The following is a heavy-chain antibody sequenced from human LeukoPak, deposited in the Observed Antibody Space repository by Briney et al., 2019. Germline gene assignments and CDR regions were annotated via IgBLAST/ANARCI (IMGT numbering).Heavy chain of an antibody. J-gene: IGHJ4*02. CDR1: GFTVSSNY. V-gene: IGHV3-66*01. D-gene: IGHD5-24*01. CDR2: IYSCGST. CDR3: ARGVGRWLHVFDY. Sequence: GGSLRLSCAASGFTVSSNYMSWVRQAPGKGLEWVSVIYSCGSTYYADSVKGRFTISRDNSKNTLYLQMNSLRAEDTAVYYCARGVGRWLHVFDYWGQGTLVTVSS.